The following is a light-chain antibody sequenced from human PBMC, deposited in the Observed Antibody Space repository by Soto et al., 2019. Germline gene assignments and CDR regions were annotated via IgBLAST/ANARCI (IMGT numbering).Light chain of an antibody. CDR3: QQYGSSGT. CDR2: DAS. CDR1: QTVRNNY. J-gene: IGKJ1*01. Sequence: EFGLTQSPGTLSLYPGERATLSCRASQTVRNNYLAWYQQKPGQAPRLLIYDASSRATGIPDRFSGGGSGTDFTLTISRLEPEDFAVYYCQQYGSSGTFGQGTKV. V-gene: IGKV3-20*01.